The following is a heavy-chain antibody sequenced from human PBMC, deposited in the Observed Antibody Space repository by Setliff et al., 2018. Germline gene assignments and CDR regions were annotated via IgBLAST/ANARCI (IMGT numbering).Heavy chain of an antibody. J-gene: IGHJ6*04. CDR3: ARGTDYHGSGSYWAKDV. CDR2: IYYSGSS. Sequence: PSETLSLTCTVSGGSISSPSYFWGWVRQPPGKEMEWIATIYYSGSSYYNPSLKSRLTISVDTSKNLFSLKLRSDDTAVYYCARGTDYHGSGSYWAKDVWGKGTTVTVSS. CDR1: GGSISSPSYF. D-gene: IGHD3-10*01. V-gene: IGHV4-39*07.